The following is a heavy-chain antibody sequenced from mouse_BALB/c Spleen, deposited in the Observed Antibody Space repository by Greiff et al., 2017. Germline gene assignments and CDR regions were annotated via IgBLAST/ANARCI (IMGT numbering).Heavy chain of an antibody. CDR3: ARDMGLGTWFAY. D-gene: IGHD2-4*01. Sequence: DVMLVESGGGLVQPGGSLRLSCATSGFTFTDYYMSWVRQPPGKALEWLGFIRNKANGYTTEYSASVKGRFTISRDNSQSILYLQMNTLRAEDSATYYCARDMGLGTWFAYWGQGTLVTVSA. V-gene: IGHV7-3*02. CDR2: IRNKANGYTT. CDR1: GFTFTDYY. J-gene: IGHJ3*01.